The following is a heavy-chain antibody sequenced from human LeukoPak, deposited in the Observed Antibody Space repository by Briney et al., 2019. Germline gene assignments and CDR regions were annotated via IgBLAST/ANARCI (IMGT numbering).Heavy chain of an antibody. CDR2: ISGSGGST. Sequence: PGGSLRLSCAASGFTFSSYGMHWVRQAPGKGLEWVSAISGSGGSTYYADSVKGRFTISRDNSKNTLYLQMNSLRAEDTAVYYCAKVWYRSYYDILTGYYSDYWGQGTLVTVSS. CDR3: AKVWYRSYYDILTGYYSDY. D-gene: IGHD3-9*01. CDR1: GFTFSSYG. J-gene: IGHJ4*02. V-gene: IGHV3-23*01.